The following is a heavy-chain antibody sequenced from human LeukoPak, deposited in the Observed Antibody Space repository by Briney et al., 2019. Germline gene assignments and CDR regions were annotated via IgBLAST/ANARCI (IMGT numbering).Heavy chain of an antibody. CDR2: ISGSGGST. D-gene: IGHD3-22*01. CDR1: GFTFSSYA. V-gene: IGHV3-23*01. Sequence: GGSLRLSCAASGFTFSSYAMSWVRQAPGKGLEWVSAISGSGGSTYYADSVKGRFTISRDNSKNTLYLQMNSLRAEDTAVYYRAKDRAYYYDSSGYSDAFDIWGQGTMVTVSS. CDR3: AKDRAYYYDSSGYSDAFDI. J-gene: IGHJ3*02.